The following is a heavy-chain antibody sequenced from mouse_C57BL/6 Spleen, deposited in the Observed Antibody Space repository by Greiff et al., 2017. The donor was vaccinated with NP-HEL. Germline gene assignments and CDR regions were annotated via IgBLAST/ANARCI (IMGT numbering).Heavy chain of an antibody. V-gene: IGHV5-4*01. CDR2: ISDGGSYT. J-gene: IGHJ2*01. CDR3: ARDRSKPYFDY. CDR1: GFTFSSYA. D-gene: IGHD1-1*01. Sequence: EVQRVESGGGLVKPGGSLKLSCAASGFTFSSYAMSWVRQTPEKRLEWVATISDGGSYTYYPDNVKGRFTISRDNAKNNLYLQMSHLKSEDTAMYYCARDRSKPYFDYWGQGTTLTVSS.